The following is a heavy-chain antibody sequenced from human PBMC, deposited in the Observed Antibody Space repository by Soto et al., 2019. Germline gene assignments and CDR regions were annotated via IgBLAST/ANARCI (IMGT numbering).Heavy chain of an antibody. Sequence: PGGSLRLSCAASGFTFSSYSMNWVRQAPGKGLEWVSSISSSSSYIYYADSVKGRFTISRDNAKNSLYLQMNSLRAEDTAVYYCARDPRYFDWLLSYAGPDAFDIWGQGTMVTVSS. CDR2: ISSSSSYI. J-gene: IGHJ3*02. CDR1: GFTFSSYS. D-gene: IGHD3-9*01. V-gene: IGHV3-21*01. CDR3: ARDPRYFDWLLSYAGPDAFDI.